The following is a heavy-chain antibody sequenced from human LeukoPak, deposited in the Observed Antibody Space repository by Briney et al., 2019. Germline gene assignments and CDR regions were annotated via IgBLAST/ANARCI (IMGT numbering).Heavy chain of an antibody. CDR3: AKSVLRWYPFDY. D-gene: IGHD2-21*01. J-gene: IGHJ4*02. CDR1: GFTFSTYN. Sequence: GGSLRLSCAASGFTFSTYNMSWVRQAPGKGLEWVSAISGSGGSTYYADSVKGRFTISRDNSKNTLYLQMNSLRAEDTAVYYCAKSVLRWYPFDYWGQGTLVTVSS. CDR2: ISGSGGST. V-gene: IGHV3-23*01.